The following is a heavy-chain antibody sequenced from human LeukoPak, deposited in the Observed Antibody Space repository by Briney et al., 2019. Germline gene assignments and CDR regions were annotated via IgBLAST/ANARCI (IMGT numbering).Heavy chain of an antibody. CDR1: GFTFSSYA. D-gene: IGHD4-17*01. CDR3: ARNSILTTVTDFDY. V-gene: IGHV3-23*01. CDR2: ISGSGGST. Sequence: GGSLRLSCAASGFTFSSYAMSWVRQAPGKGLEWVSAISGSGGSTYYADAVKGRFTISRDNAKNSLYLQMNSLRAEDTAVYYCARNSILTTVTDFDYWGQGTLVTVSS. J-gene: IGHJ4*02.